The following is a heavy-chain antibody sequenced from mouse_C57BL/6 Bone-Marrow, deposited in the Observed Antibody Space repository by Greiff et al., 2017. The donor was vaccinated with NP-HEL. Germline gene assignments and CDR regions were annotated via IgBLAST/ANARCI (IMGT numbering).Heavy chain of an antibody. D-gene: IGHD2-4*01. CDR3: ARGGLGLPAWFAY. CDR2: ISDGGSYT. Sequence: EVHLVESGGGLVKPGGSLKLSCAASGFTFSSYAMSWVRQTPEKRLEWVATISDGGSYTYYPDNVKGRFTISRDNAKNNLYLQMSQLKSEDTAMYDCARGGLGLPAWFAYWGQGTLVTVSA. V-gene: IGHV5-4*01. J-gene: IGHJ3*01. CDR1: GFTFSSYA.